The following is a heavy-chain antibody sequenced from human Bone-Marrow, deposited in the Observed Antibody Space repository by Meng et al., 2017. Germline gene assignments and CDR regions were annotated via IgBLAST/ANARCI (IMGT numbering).Heavy chain of an antibody. J-gene: IGHJ6*02. CDR2: INHSGST. V-gene: IGHV4-34*01. Sequence: SETLSLTCVVSGGSFSDYYWSWIRQPPGKGLEWIGEINHSGSTNYNPSLESRATISVDTSQNNLSLKLSSVTAADTAVYYCARDQKVRYYDYVWGSYRSYGMDVWGQGTTVTVSS. D-gene: IGHD3-16*02. CDR3: ARDQKVRYYDYVWGSYRSYGMDV. CDR1: GGSFSDYY.